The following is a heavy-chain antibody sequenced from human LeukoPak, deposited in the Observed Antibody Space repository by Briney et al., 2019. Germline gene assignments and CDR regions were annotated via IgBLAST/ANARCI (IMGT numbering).Heavy chain of an antibody. V-gene: IGHV3-43D*03. Sequence: PGGSLRLSCAASGFTFDDYAMHWVRQAPGKGLEWVSLISWDGGSTYYADSVKGRFTISRDNSKNSLYLQMNSLRAEDTALYYCAKDGIEVVAATYYYYYMDVWGKGTTVTVSS. J-gene: IGHJ6*03. CDR3: AKDGIEVVAATYYYYYMDV. CDR2: ISWDGGST. D-gene: IGHD2-15*01. CDR1: GFTFDDYA.